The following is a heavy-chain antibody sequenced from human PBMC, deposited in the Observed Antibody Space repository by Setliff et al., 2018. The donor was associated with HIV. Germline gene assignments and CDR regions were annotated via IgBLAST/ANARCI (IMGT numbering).Heavy chain of an antibody. J-gene: IGHJ3*01. V-gene: IGHV1-18*01. D-gene: IGHD3-10*01. CDR2: ISTHNGDT. Sequence: GASVKVSCKASGYSLPSYGFSWVRQAPGQGLEWVGWISTHNGDTSYAQKVQGRVTMTTDTLTMTTYMELTSLRSDATAVYYCARYLGGNEFDVWGQGTKVTVSS. CDR1: GYSLPSYG. CDR3: ARYLGGNEFDV.